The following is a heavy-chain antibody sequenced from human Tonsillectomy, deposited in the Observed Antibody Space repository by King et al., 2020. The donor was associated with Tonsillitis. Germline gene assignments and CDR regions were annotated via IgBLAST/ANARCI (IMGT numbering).Heavy chain of an antibody. J-gene: IGHJ4*02. Sequence: LQLVQSGAEVKKPGASVKVSCKASGYTFTDYYFHWVRQAPGQGLEWMGWINPKSGATWYAQKFRGIMTRDTSISTAYMELSRLRYDDTAVYYCARAFDTSGYYYSFDYWGQGTLVTVSS. V-gene: IGHV1-2*02. CDR3: ARAFDTSGYYYSFDY. CDR2: INPKSGAT. CDR1: GYTFTDYY. D-gene: IGHD3-22*01.